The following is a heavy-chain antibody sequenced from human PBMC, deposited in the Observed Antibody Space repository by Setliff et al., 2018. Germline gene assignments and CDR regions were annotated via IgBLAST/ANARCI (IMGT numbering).Heavy chain of an antibody. CDR2: VWYDGSNK. V-gene: IGHV3-33*06. CDR1: GFTFSSFG. D-gene: IGHD2-15*01. CDR3: AKETIGFCSGVSCYGLDY. Sequence: PGGSLRLSCVASGFTFSSFGMHWVRQAPGKGLEWVAAVWYDGSNKDSADSVKGRFTISRDNSKNTLYLQMNSLRDEDTAVYYCAKETIGFCSGVSCYGLDYWGQGTLVTVSS. J-gene: IGHJ4*02.